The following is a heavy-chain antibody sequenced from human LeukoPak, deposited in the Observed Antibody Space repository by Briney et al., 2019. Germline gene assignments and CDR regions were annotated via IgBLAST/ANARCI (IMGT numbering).Heavy chain of an antibody. Sequence: ASVKVSCKASGYTFTGYYMHWVRQAPGQGLEWMGWINPNSGGTNYAQKLQGWVTMTRDTSISTAYMELSRLRSDDTAVYYCARGRRVVGASDYFDYWGQGTLVTVSS. CDR1: GYTFTGYY. CDR2: INPNSGGT. J-gene: IGHJ4*02. V-gene: IGHV1-2*04. D-gene: IGHD1-26*01. CDR3: ARGRRVVGASDYFDY.